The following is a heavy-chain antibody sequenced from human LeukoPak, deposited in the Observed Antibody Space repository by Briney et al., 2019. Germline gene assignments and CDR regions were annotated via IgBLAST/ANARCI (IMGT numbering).Heavy chain of an antibody. J-gene: IGHJ6*03. V-gene: IGHV4-39*01. D-gene: IGHD5-12*01. Sequence: PLETLSLTCIVSGGFISSSSYYWGWIRQPPGKGLEWIGSIYYSGSTYYNPSLKSRVTISVDTSKNQFSLKLSSVTAADTAVYYCAKRGYSGYDNYYYYMDVWGKGTTVTVSS. CDR2: IYYSGST. CDR3: AKRGYSGYDNYYYYMDV. CDR1: GGFISSSSYY.